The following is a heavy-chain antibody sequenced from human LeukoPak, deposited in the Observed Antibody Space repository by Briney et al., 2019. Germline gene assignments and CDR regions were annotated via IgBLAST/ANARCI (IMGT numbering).Heavy chain of an antibody. V-gene: IGHV4-59*01. Sequence: SETLSLTCTVSGGSISSYYWSWIRQPAGKGLEWIGYIYYSGSTNYNPSLKSRVTISVDTSKNQFSLKLSSVTAADTAVYYCARELLGTGYNWFDPWGQGTLVTVSS. D-gene: IGHD2-15*01. CDR1: GGSISSYY. CDR3: ARELLGTGYNWFDP. CDR2: IYYSGST. J-gene: IGHJ5*02.